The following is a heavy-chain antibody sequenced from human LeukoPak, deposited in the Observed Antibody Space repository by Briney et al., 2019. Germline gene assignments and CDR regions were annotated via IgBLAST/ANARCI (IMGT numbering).Heavy chain of an antibody. V-gene: IGHV4-30-4*01. CDR3: AREGESVNRYGGFNWFDP. CDR1: GDSISSGYDC. D-gene: IGHD4-23*01. Sequence: SETLSLTCAVSGDSISSGYDCWNWIRQPPGKGLEWLGYIATSGSTYYNPSLKGRALISLDTTKNHLSLNLTSVTVADTAVYYCAREGESVNRYGGFNWFDPWGQGTLVTVSS. J-gene: IGHJ5*02. CDR2: IATSGST.